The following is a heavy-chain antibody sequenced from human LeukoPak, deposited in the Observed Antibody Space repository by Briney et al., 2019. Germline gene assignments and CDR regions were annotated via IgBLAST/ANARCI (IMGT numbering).Heavy chain of an antibody. D-gene: IGHD3-16*02. V-gene: IGHV3-30*03. Sequence: GGSLRLSCAASGFTFSSYGMHWVRQAPGKGLKWVAFISYDESNKYYADSVKGRFTISRDNSKSTLFLQMNSLRAEDTAVYYCARVPATADGYYHYVWGSYRDIAWFDPWGQGTLITVSS. CDR3: ARVPATADGYYHYVWGSYRDIAWFDP. J-gene: IGHJ5*02. CDR2: ISYDESNK. CDR1: GFTFSSYG.